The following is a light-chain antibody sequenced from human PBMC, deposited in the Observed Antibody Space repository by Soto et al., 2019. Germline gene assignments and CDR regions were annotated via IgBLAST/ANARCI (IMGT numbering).Light chain of an antibody. V-gene: IGLV2-14*01. CDR2: AVS. J-gene: IGLJ1*01. CDR1: ASDVGGYNY. Sequence: QSVLTQPASVSGSPGQSITISCTGTASDVGGYNYVSWYQQHPGKAPKLMIHAVSNRPSGISSRFSGSKSGNTASLTISGLQPEDEADYFCCSYTSRTAYVFGKGTKVTVL. CDR3: CSYTSRTAYV.